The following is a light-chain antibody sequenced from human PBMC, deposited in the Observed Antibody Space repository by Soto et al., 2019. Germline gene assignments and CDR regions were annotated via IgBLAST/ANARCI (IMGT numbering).Light chain of an antibody. CDR3: QQYGSSPWT. CDR1: QSVSSSY. CDR2: AAS. Sequence: EIVLTQSPGTLSLSPGERAPLSCRASQSVSSSYLVWHQQKPGQAPRLLIYAASRRATGIPDRFSGSVSGTDFTITVSRLEPEDGAVYDCQQYGSSPWTFGQGTKVDIK. V-gene: IGKV3-20*01. J-gene: IGKJ1*01.